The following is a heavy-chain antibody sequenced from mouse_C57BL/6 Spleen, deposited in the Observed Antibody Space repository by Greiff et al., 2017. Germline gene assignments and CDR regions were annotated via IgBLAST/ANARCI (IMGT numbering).Heavy chain of an antibody. J-gene: IGHJ4*01. V-gene: IGHV1-26*01. CDR2: INSNNGGT. Sequence: EVQLEQSGPELVKPGASVKISCTASGYTFSDYYMNWVRQSHGKSLEWIGDINSNNGGTSYNQKFKGKAILTADKSTSTAYMDLRSLTSEDSAVYFCSPYPEVMDYWRQGTSVPVSS. CDR3: SPYPEVMDY. CDR1: GYTFSDYY.